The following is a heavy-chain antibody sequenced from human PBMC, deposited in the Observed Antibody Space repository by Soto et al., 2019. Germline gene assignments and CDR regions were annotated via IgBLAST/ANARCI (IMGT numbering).Heavy chain of an antibody. CDR1: GVTFSNYG. V-gene: IGHV3-30*18. Sequence: PXGSLRLSCAASGVTFSNYGMHWVRQAPGKGLDWVAVISYHGSNEYYPDSEKGRFTISRDNSKNTVYLHMNSLRAEDTAVYYCVKDLGTPPYYFDYWGQGTLVTVSS. CDR2: ISYHGSNE. J-gene: IGHJ4*02. CDR3: VKDLGTPPYYFDY.